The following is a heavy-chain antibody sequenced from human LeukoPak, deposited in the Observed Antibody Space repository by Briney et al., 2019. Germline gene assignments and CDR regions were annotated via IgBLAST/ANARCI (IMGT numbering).Heavy chain of an antibody. CDR1: GFTFSTHA. CDR2: SRGSCGIT. CDR3: AKGYADYGADAFDI. J-gene: IGHJ3*02. Sequence: PGGSLRLSCAPSGFTFSTHAMSWVRQAPGKGLEWVSTSRGSCGITYYADSVKGRFTISRDQSKNTLYLQMNSLRVEDTAVYYCAKGYADYGADAFDIWGQGTLVTVSS. V-gene: IGHV3-23*01. D-gene: IGHD4-17*01.